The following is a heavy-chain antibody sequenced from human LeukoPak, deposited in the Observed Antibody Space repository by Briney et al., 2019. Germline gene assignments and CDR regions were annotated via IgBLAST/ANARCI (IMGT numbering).Heavy chain of an antibody. CDR2: IRGSGGST. CDR3: AKGGRVAALRPYYYYYYMDV. V-gene: IGHV3-23*01. J-gene: IGHJ6*03. Sequence: VGCLRLSCAASGFTFTTYAMNWVRQAPGKGLEWVSVIRGSGGSTYYADSVKGRFTISRDNSKNTLYLQMNSLRAEDTAVYYCAKGGRVAALRPYYYYYYMDVWGKGTTVTVSS. CDR1: GFTFTTYA. D-gene: IGHD6-25*01.